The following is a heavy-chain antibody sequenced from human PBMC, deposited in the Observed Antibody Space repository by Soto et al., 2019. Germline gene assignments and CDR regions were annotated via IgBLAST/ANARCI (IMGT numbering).Heavy chain of an antibody. J-gene: IGHJ4*02. Sequence: ASVKVSCKPSGYTFTGYYIHWVRQAPGQGLEWMGWINPNSGATNYALKFQGRVTMTRDTSISAAYMELNSLTSDDTAVYYCARSRLTDYSIDYWGQGTLVTVSS. D-gene: IGHD4-4*01. CDR3: ARSRLTDYSIDY. V-gene: IGHV1-2*02. CDR1: GYTFTGYY. CDR2: INPNSGAT.